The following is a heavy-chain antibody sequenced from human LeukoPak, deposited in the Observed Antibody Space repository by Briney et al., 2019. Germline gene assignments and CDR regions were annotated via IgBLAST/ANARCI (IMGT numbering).Heavy chain of an antibody. V-gene: IGHV4-39*01. CDR1: GGFVSSGSYY. Sequence: SETLSLTCTVSGGFVSSGSYYWGWIRQPPGKGLEWIGSIYHSGGTYYNPSLTSRVTISVDTSKKQFSLKLTSVTASDTAVYYCARRGYTDSWRHSPFDYWGQGTLVTVSS. D-gene: IGHD6-13*01. CDR3: ARRGYTDSWRHSPFDY. J-gene: IGHJ4*02. CDR2: IYHSGGT.